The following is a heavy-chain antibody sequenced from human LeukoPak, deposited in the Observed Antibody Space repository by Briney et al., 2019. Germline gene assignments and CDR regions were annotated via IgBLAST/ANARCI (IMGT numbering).Heavy chain of an antibody. D-gene: IGHD3-9*01. J-gene: IGHJ3*02. Sequence: SETLSLTCAVSGGSISSGGYSWRWIRQPPGKGLEWIGYIYHSGSTYYNPSLKSRVTVSVARSTTQFSLKLSSVTAADTAVYYCARPSDILTGQNAFDIWGQGTMVTVSS. CDR1: GGSISSGGYS. V-gene: IGHV4-30-2*02. CDR3: ARPSDILTGQNAFDI. CDR2: IYHSGST.